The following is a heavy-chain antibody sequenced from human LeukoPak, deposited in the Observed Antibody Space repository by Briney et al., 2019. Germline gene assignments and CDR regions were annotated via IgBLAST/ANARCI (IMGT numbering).Heavy chain of an antibody. V-gene: IGHV3-30*03. Sequence: PGGSLRLSCAASGLTFSSYGMHWVRQAPGKGLEWVAVISYHGSNKYYADSVKGRFTISRDNSKNTLYLQMNSLRAEDTAVYYCARDLSQLVRPQYYYGMDVWGQGTTVTVSS. CDR2: ISYHGSNK. J-gene: IGHJ6*02. CDR3: ARDLSQLVRPQYYYGMDV. CDR1: GLTFSSYG. D-gene: IGHD6-13*01.